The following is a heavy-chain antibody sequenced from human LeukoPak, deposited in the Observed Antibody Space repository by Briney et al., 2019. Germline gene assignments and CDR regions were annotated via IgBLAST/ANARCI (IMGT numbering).Heavy chain of an antibody. CDR1: GGTISSYY. CDR3: ARHELFSDYGDLYYLDY. D-gene: IGHD4-17*01. Sequence: PSETLSLTCTVSGGTISSYYWSWIRQPPGKGLEWIGYIYYSGSTNYNPSLKSRVTISVDTSKNQFSLKLSSVTAADTAVYYCARHELFSDYGDLYYLDYWGQGTLVTVSS. V-gene: IGHV4-59*08. J-gene: IGHJ4*02. CDR2: IYYSGST.